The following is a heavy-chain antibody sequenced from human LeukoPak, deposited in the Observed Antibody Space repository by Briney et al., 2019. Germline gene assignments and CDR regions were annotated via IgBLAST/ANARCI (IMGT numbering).Heavy chain of an antibody. D-gene: IGHD6-13*01. J-gene: IGHJ5*02. CDR2: IWYDGSNK. CDR1: GFTFSSYG. Sequence: PGRSLRLSCAASGFTFSSYGMHWVRQAPGKGLEWVAVIWYDGSNKYYADSVKGRFTISRDNSKNTLYLQMNSLRAEDTAVYYCAKEAVSSRPPGGWFDPWGQGTLVTVSS. V-gene: IGHV3-33*06. CDR3: AKEAVSSRPPGGWFDP.